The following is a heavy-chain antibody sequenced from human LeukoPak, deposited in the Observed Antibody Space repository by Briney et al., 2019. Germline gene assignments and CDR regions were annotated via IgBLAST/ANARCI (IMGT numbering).Heavy chain of an antibody. V-gene: IGHV4-59*01. CDR1: GGSISSDY. CDR2: IYYSGST. D-gene: IGHD5-18*01. J-gene: IGHJ4*02. CDR3: ARVGYSYGFTIDY. Sequence: SETLSLTCTVSGGSISSDYWSWIRQPPGKGLEWIGYIYYSGSTNYNPSLKSRVTISVDTSKNQFSLKLSSVTAADTAVYYCARVGYSYGFTIDYWGQGTLVTVSS.